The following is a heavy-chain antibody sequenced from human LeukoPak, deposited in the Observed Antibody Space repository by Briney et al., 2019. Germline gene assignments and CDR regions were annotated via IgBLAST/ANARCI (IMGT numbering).Heavy chain of an antibody. V-gene: IGHV3-23*01. CDR1: GFTFSSYA. Sequence: PGGSLRLSCAASGFTFSSYAMSWVRQAPGKGLEWVSAISGSGGSTYYVDSVKGRFTISRDNSKNTLYLQMNSLRAEDTAVYYCAKQSGSYFKYYNWFDPWGQGTLVTVSS. CDR2: ISGSGGST. J-gene: IGHJ5*02. CDR3: AKQSGSYFKYYNWFDP. D-gene: IGHD1-26*01.